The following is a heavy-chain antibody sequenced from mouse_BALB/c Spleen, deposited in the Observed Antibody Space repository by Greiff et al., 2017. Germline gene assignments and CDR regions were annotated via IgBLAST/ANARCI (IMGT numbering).Heavy chain of an antibody. CDR1: GYTFTDYE. Sequence: VQLQQSGAELVRPGASVTLSCKASGYTFTDYEMHWVKQTPVHGLEWIGAIDPETGGTAYNQKFKGKATLTADKSSSTAYMELRSLTSEDSAVYYCTRGYDGFDYWGQGTTLTVSS. CDR2: IDPETGGT. V-gene: IGHV1-15*01. D-gene: IGHD2-2*01. J-gene: IGHJ2*01. CDR3: TRGYDGFDY.